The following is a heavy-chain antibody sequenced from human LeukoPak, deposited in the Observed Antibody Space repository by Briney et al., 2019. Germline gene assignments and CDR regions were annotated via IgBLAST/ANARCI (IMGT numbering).Heavy chain of an antibody. CDR2: ISGSGGST. J-gene: IGHJ4*02. V-gene: IGHV3-23*01. D-gene: IGHD3-22*01. CDR1: GFTSSSYG. Sequence: GGSLRLSCAASGFTSSSYGMSWVRQAPGKGLEWVSAISGSGGSTYYADSVKGRFTISRDNSKNTLYLQMNSLRAEDTAVYYCAKGIRYYDSSGSPLFDYWGQGTLVTVSS. CDR3: AKGIRYYDSSGSPLFDY.